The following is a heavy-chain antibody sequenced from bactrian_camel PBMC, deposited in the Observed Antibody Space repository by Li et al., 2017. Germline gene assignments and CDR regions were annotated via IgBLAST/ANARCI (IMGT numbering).Heavy chain of an antibody. J-gene: IGHJ4*01. CDR3: AAYRSGSGRCVSSWLDSDYDTPPLWPSY. D-gene: IGHD4*01. CDR1: GFTFEHTD. Sequence: VQLVESGGGSVQAGGSLRLSCTGFGFTFEHTDMNWYRQAPGNECELVSSIASDGTIAYADSVKGRFTISQGNAKNTLYLQMNSLKPEDTAMYYCAAYRSGSGRCVSSWLDSDYDTPPLWPSYWGQGTQVTVS. CDR2: IASDGTI. V-gene: IGHV3S55*01.